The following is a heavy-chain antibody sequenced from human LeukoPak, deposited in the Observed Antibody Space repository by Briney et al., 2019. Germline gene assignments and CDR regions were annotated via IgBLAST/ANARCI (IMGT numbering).Heavy chain of an antibody. CDR2: IYTSGST. Sequence: PSETLSLTCTVSVGSISSYYWSWIRQPAGKGLEWIGRIYTSGSTNYNPSLKSRVTMSVDTSKNQFSLKLSSVTAADTAVYYCARDAPVAASYYYYYMDVWGKGTTVTISS. D-gene: IGHD2-15*01. CDR1: VGSISSYY. V-gene: IGHV4-4*07. J-gene: IGHJ6*03. CDR3: ARDAPVAASYYYYYMDV.